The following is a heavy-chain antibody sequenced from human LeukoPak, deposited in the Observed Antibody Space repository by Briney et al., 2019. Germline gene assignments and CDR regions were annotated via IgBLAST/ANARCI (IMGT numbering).Heavy chain of an antibody. CDR1: GGSISSTNW. V-gene: IGHV4/OR15-8*02. D-gene: IGHD2/OR15-2a*01. Sequence: SETLSLTCGVSGGSISSTNWWTWVRQPPGKGLEWIGEVNVLGNTKYNPSLESRVTISIDKSENHVSLKLTSVTAADTAVYYCAREGGPFRPLDYSGQGTLVTVSS. J-gene: IGHJ4*02. CDR2: VNVLGNT. CDR3: AREGGPFRPLDY.